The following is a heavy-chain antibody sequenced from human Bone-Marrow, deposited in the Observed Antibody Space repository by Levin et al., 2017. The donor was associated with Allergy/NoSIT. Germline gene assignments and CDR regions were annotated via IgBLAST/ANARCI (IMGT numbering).Heavy chain of an antibody. V-gene: IGHV1-69*01. CDR3: VTSTVTTTYYQYYHGMDV. D-gene: IGHD4-17*01. CDR2: TIPIFGTP. J-gene: IGHJ6*02. CDR1: GGTFNSYA. Sequence: KISCKVSGGTFNSYAISWVRQAPGQGLEWMGGTIPIFGTPNYAQKFQGRVTITADESTSTANMELSSLRSEDTAVYYCVTSTVTTTYYQYYHGMDVWGQGTTITVSS.